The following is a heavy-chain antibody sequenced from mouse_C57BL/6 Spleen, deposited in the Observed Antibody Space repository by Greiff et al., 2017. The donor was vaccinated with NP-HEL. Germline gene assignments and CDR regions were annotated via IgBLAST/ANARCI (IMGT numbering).Heavy chain of an antibody. CDR2: IDPEDGET. D-gene: IGHD1-1*01. J-gene: IGHJ3*01. CDR1: GFNIKDYY. Sequence: VQLQQSGAELVKPGASVKLSCTASGFNIKDYYMHWVKQRTEQGLEWIGRIDPEDGETKYAPKFQGKATLTADKSSNTAYLQLSILTSEDTAVYYCAKAEFITTASSRGFAYWGQGALVTVSA. V-gene: IGHV14-2*01. CDR3: AKAEFITTASSRGFAY.